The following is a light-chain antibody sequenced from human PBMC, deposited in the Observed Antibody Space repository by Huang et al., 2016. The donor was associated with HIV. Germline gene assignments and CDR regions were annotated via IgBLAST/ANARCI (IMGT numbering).Light chain of an antibody. Sequence: IHMTQSPASLSASVGDRVTISCQASQDIRNYLNWYQQKPGKAPTLLIYDASNLQTGVPSRVSGNGSGTDFTITISSLQPEDIATYYCQQYDNLYTFGQGTKLEIK. CDR2: DAS. CDR3: QQYDNLYT. V-gene: IGKV1-33*01. J-gene: IGKJ2*01. CDR1: QDIRNY.